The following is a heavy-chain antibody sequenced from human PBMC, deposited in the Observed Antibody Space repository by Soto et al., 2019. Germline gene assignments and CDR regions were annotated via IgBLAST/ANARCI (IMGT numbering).Heavy chain of an antibody. Sequence: SETLSLTCTVSGGFISSYYWSWIRQPPGKGLEWIGYIYYSGSTNYNPSLKSRVTISVDTSKNQFSLRLSSVTAADTAVYYCARNVYGDYTNNWFDPWGQGTLVTVSS. J-gene: IGHJ5*02. D-gene: IGHD4-17*01. V-gene: IGHV4-59*08. CDR1: GGFISSYY. CDR3: ARNVYGDYTNNWFDP. CDR2: IYYSGST.